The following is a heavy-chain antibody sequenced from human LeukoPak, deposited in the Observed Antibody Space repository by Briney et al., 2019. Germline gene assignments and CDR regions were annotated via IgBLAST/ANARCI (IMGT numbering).Heavy chain of an antibody. CDR2: IYYSGST. J-gene: IGHJ5*02. V-gene: IGHV4-31*03. CDR1: GGSISSGGYC. Sequence: SETLSLTCTVSGGSISSGGYCWSWIRQHPGKGLEWIGYIYYSGSTCYNPSLKSRVTISVDTSKNQFSLKLSSVTAADTAVYYCAGRYCSGGSCYSPFNWFDPWGQGTLVTVSS. D-gene: IGHD2-15*01. CDR3: AGRYCSGGSCYSPFNWFDP.